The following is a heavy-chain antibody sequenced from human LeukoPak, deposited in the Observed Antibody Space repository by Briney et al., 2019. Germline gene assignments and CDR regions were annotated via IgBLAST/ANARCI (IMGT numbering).Heavy chain of an antibody. CDR2: ISSSSSTI. Sequence: GSLRLSCAASGFTFSSYSMNWVRQAPGKGLEWVSYISSSSSTIYYADSVKGRFTISRDNAKNSLYLQMNSLRAEDTAVYYCARVELRTSLYYYYYMDVWGKGTTVTVSS. CDR1: GFTFSSYS. CDR3: ARVELRTSLYYYYYMDV. J-gene: IGHJ6*03. D-gene: IGHD1-26*01. V-gene: IGHV3-48*04.